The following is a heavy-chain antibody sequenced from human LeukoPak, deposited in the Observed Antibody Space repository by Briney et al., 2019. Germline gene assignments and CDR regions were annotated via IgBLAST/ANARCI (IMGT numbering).Heavy chain of an antibody. Sequence: GGSLRLSCAASGFTFSSHGIHWVRQAPGKGLEWVAVISHDGSDEHFADSVKGRFTISRDNSKNTLYLQMNSLRAEDTAVYYCAKGAREAFYDFWSGSSHFDYWGQGTLVTVSS. V-gene: IGHV3-30*18. CDR2: ISHDGSDE. CDR1: GFTFSSHG. D-gene: IGHD3-3*01. J-gene: IGHJ4*02. CDR3: AKGAREAFYDFWSGSSHFDY.